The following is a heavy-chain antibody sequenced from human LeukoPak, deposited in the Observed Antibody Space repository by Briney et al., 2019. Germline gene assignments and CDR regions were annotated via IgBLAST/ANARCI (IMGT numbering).Heavy chain of an antibody. CDR3: ARDRSRSRDGYNYERFGGFDY. CDR2: IKQDGSEK. CDR1: GFTFSRSW. D-gene: IGHD5-24*01. Sequence: GGSLRLSCAGSGFTFSRSWMSWVRQAPGKGLEWVANIKQDGSEKYYVDSVKGRFTISRDNAKNSLYLQMNSLRAEDTAVYYCARDRSRSRDGYNYERFGGFDYWGQGTLVTVSS. J-gene: IGHJ4*02. V-gene: IGHV3-7*03.